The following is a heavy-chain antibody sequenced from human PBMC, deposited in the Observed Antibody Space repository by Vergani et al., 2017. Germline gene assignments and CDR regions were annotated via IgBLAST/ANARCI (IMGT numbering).Heavy chain of an antibody. CDR3: ARGGYSSGWYDIGYYYCGMDV. D-gene: IGHD6-19*01. CDR1: GYTFTSYD. V-gene: IGHV1-8*03. Sequence: QVQLVQSGAEVKKPGASVKVSCKASGYTFTSYDINWVRQATGQGLEWMGWMNPNSGNTGYAQKFQGRVTITRNTSISTAYMELSSLRSEDTAVYYCARGGYSSGWYDIGYYYCGMDVWGQGTTVTVSS. J-gene: IGHJ6*02. CDR2: MNPNSGNT.